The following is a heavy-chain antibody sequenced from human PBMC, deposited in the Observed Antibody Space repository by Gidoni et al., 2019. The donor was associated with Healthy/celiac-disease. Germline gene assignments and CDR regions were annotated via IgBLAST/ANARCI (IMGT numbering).Heavy chain of an antibody. CDR3: AKDAGSQWLDFHFDY. J-gene: IGHJ4*02. D-gene: IGHD6-19*01. CDR1: GFPFSSYA. V-gene: IGHV3-23*01. CDR2: ISGSGGST. Sequence: EVQLLESGGGLVQPGGSMRLPCAASGFPFSSYAISWGRQAPGEGLAWVSAISGSGGSTYYADSVKGRFTISRDNSKNTLYLQMNSLRAEDTAVYYCAKDAGSQWLDFHFDYWGQGTLVTVSS.